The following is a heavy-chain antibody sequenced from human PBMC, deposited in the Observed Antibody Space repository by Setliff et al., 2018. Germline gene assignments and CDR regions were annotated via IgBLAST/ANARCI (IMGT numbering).Heavy chain of an antibody. V-gene: IGHV3-15*01. J-gene: IGHJ4*02. D-gene: IGHD6-13*01. Sequence: GESLKISCAASGFTFSSYWMSWVRQAPGKGLEWVGRIKSKTDGGTTDYAAPVKGRFTISRDDSKNTLYLQMNSLKTEDTAVYYCTTAPLAAASTCWGQGTLVTVSS. CDR1: GFTFSSYW. CDR3: TTAPLAAASTC. CDR2: IKSKTDGGTT.